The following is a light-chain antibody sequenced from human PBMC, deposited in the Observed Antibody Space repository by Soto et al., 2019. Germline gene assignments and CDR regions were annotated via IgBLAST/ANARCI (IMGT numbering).Light chain of an antibody. CDR1: QSVTGN. CDR2: GAS. V-gene: IGKV3-15*01. J-gene: IGKJ5*01. Sequence: EIVMTQSPATLSVSPGERVPFSWRASQSVTGNLAWYQHKPGQAPRLLIYGASTGATGIPARFSGSGSGTEFTLTINSVQSEDFAIYYCQQYKNWPITFGQGTRLEIK. CDR3: QQYKNWPIT.